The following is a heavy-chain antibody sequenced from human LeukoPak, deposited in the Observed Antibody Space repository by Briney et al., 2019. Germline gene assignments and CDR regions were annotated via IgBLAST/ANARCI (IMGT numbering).Heavy chain of an antibody. CDR3: VGGPIAAAGEDY. J-gene: IGHJ4*02. CDR2: ISGGSGYI. CDR1: GFTFSSYS. D-gene: IGHD6-13*01. Sequence: PGGSLRLSCAAYGFTFSSYSMNWVRQAPGKGLEWVSSISGGSGYIYYADSVKGRFTISRDNAKNSLYLQMNSLRAEDTAVYYCVGGPIAAAGEDYWGQGILVTVYS. V-gene: IGHV3-21*01.